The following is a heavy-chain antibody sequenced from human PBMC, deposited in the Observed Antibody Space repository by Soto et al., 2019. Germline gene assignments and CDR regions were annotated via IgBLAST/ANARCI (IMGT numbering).Heavy chain of an antibody. V-gene: IGHV3-66*01. CDR1: GFTVSSNY. J-gene: IGHJ5*02. CDR3: ARVGSSGWYTPTWFDP. D-gene: IGHD6-19*01. Sequence: EVQLVESGGGLVQPGGSLRLSCAASGFTVSSNYMSWVRQAPGKGLEWVSVIYSGGSTYYADSVKGRFTISRDNSKNTLYLQMNSLRAEDTAVYYCARVGSSGWYTPTWFDPWGQGTLVTVSS. CDR2: IYSGGST.